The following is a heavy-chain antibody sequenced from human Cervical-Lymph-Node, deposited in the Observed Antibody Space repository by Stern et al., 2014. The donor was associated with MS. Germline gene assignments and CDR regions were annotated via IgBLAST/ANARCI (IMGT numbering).Heavy chain of an antibody. CDR3: ARGSSSSMWYFDY. Sequence: MQLVESGGGVVQPGRSLRLSCAASGFTFSSYAMHWVRQAPGEGLEWLAAISYDGSIKYNADSGKGRFTISRDNSKNTLYLQMNSLRAEDTAVYYCARGSSSSMWYFDYWGQGTLVTVSS. V-gene: IGHV3-30*04. CDR1: GFTFSSYA. D-gene: IGHD6-13*01. CDR2: ISYDGSIK. J-gene: IGHJ4*02.